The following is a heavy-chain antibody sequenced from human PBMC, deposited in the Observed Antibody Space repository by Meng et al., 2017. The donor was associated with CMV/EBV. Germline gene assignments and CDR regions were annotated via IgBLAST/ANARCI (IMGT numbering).Heavy chain of an antibody. CDR1: GFTFSGSA. CDR2: IRSKANSYAT. D-gene: IGHD6-6*01. CDR3: TRQVDSSSWCYYYYGMDV. Sequence: GESLKISCAASGFTFSGSAMHWVRQASGKGLEWVGRIRSKANSYATAYAASVKGRFTISRDDSKNTAYLQMNSLKTEDTAVYYCTRQVDSSSWCYYYYGMDVWGQGTTVTVSS. J-gene: IGHJ6*02. V-gene: IGHV3-73*01.